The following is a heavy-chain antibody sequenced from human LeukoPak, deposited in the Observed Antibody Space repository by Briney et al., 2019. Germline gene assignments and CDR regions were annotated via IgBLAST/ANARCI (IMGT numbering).Heavy chain of an antibody. CDR2: ISTYNTNI. Sequence: ASVKVSCKASGYTFTSHGISWVRQAPGQGLEWMGWISTYNTNINYAQKFQGRVTMTIDASTTTAYMELRSLRSDDTAVYYCARGSYYDYWGQGTLVTVSS. J-gene: IGHJ4*02. CDR1: GYTFTSHG. D-gene: IGHD3-10*01. CDR3: ARGSYYDY. V-gene: IGHV1-18*01.